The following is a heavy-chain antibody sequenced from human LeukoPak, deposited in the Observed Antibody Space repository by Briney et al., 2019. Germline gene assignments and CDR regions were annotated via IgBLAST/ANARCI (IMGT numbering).Heavy chain of an antibody. D-gene: IGHD1-26*01. CDR3: ARLGGATSPFGY. J-gene: IGHJ4*02. CDR1: GGSISSYY. V-gene: IGHV4-59*08. CDR2: IYYTGNT. Sequence: PSETLSLTCTVSGGSISSYYWSWIRQPPGKGLEWIGYIYYTGNTNYNPSLKSRVAISVDTSKNQFSLNLSSVTAADTAIYYCARLGGATSPFGYWGQGTLVTVSS.